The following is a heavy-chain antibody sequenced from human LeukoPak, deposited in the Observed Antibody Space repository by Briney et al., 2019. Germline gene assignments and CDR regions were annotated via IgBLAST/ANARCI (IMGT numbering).Heavy chain of an antibody. D-gene: IGHD3-10*01. J-gene: IGHJ3*02. V-gene: IGHV3-30*18. CDR1: GFTFSSYG. CDR2: ISYDGSNK. Sequence: GGSLRLSCAASGFTFSSYGTHWVRQAPGKGLEWVAVISYDGSNKYYADSVKGRFTISRDNSKNTLYLQMNSLRPEDTAVYYCAKGVWVIRGIIGDAFDIWAQGTMVTVSS. CDR3: AKGVWVIRGIIGDAFDI.